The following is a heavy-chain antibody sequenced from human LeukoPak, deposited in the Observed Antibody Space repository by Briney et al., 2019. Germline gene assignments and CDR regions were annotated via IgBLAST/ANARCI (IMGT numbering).Heavy chain of an antibody. D-gene: IGHD3-22*01. CDR1: GFTFSSYE. J-gene: IGHJ3*01. CDR2: ISSSGSTI. Sequence: GGSLRLSCAASGFTFSSYEMNWVRQAPGRGLEWVSYISSSGSTIYYADSVKGRFTISRDNDKNSLYLQMNSLRAEDTAVYYCARVFSYYYDSSDPSMVWGQGTMVTVSS. CDR3: ARVFSYYYDSSDPSMV. V-gene: IGHV3-48*03.